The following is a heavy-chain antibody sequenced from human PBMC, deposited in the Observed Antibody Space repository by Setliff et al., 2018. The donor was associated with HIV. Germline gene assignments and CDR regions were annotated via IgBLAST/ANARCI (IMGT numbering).Heavy chain of an antibody. CDR1: GYTFTKYD. J-gene: IGHJ4*02. CDR2: MNPNSGNA. CDR3: ARKGSGSSFDFEY. Sequence: ASVKVSCKASGYTFTKYDINWVRQATGQGLEWMGWMNPNSGNAEYAQGFQGRVTFTWDTSASTAYMELSSLRSEDTALYYCARKGSGSSFDFEYWGQGTLVTVSS. V-gene: IGHV1-8*03. D-gene: IGHD3-10*01.